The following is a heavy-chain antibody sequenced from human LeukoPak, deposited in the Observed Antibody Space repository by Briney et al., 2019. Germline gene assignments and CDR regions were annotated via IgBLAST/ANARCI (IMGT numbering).Heavy chain of an antibody. CDR1: GGSISSSSYY. V-gene: IGHV4-39*02. CDR2: IYYSGST. Sequence: PSETLSLTCTVSGGSISSSSYYRGWIRQPPGKGLEWIGSIYYSGSTYYNPSLKSRVTISVDTSKNQFSLKLSSVTAADTAVYYCARDKSMVRGVKGGFDYWGQGTLVTVSS. D-gene: IGHD3-10*01. J-gene: IGHJ4*02. CDR3: ARDKSMVRGVKGGFDY.